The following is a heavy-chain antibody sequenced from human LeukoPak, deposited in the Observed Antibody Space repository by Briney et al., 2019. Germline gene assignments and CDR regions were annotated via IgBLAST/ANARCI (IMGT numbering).Heavy chain of an antibody. CDR3: ARVGSIAAAGTPDY. CDR2: ISGSGTYT. Sequence: GGSLRLSCAASGFTFSDYYMTWIRQAPGKGLEWVSYISGSGTYTNYADSVKGRFTTSRDNTKKSLYLQMNSLRAEDTAVYYCARVGSIAAAGTPDYWGQGTLVTVSS. CDR1: GFTFSDYY. J-gene: IGHJ4*02. V-gene: IGHV3-11*06. D-gene: IGHD6-13*01.